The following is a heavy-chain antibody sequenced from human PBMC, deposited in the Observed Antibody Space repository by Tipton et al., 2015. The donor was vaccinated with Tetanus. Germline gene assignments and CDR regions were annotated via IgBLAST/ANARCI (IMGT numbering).Heavy chain of an antibody. CDR3: ARGTGDY. J-gene: IGHJ4*02. Sequence: TLSLTCTVSGGSISGSGYFWNWIRQHPGKGLEWIGYIYYSGSTYYNPSLKSRVTISVDTSKNQFSLKLNSVTAADTAVYYCARGTGDYWGQGTLVTVSS. CDR2: IYYSGST. D-gene: IGHD1-14*01. V-gene: IGHV4-31*03. CDR1: GGSISGSGYF.